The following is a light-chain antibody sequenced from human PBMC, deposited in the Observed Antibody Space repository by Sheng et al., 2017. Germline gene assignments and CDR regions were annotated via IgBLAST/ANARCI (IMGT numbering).Light chain of an antibody. CDR1: KLGDKY. Sequence: SYELTQPPSVSVSPGQTASITCSGDKLGDKYACWYQQKPGQSPVLVIYQDSKRPSGIPERFSGSNSGNTATLTISGTQPMDEADYYCQAWDSSTNYVFGTGTKVTIL. CDR2: QDS. CDR3: QAWDSSTNYV. V-gene: IGLV3-1*01. J-gene: IGLJ1*01.